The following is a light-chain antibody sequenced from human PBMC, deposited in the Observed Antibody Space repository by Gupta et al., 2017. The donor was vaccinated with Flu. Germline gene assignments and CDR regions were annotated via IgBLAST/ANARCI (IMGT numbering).Light chain of an antibody. V-gene: IGLV1-47*02. CDR2: NTK. CDR3: EGWDGRINAWL. Sequence: QSVLTQPPSASGTPGHRVTISCSGSGSNIGSKSVYWYQQVPGTAPKLIIYNTKQRPSGVPDRFSGSKFGISASLTIRGLRSEDEADYYCEGWDGRINAWLFGGGTKLTVL. CDR1: GSNIGSKS. J-gene: IGLJ2*01.